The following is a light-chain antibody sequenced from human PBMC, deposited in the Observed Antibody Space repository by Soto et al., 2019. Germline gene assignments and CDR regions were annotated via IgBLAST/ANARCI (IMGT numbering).Light chain of an antibody. Sequence: DIPLTQSPSFLSASVGDRVTVTCRASQGISSDLAWYQQKPGKAPKLLIYAASTLQSGVPSRFSGSGSGTQFTLTISSLQPEDFATYYCQQVWSFGQGTKVEIK. J-gene: IGKJ1*01. V-gene: IGKV1-9*01. CDR2: AAS. CDR1: QGISSD. CDR3: QQVWS.